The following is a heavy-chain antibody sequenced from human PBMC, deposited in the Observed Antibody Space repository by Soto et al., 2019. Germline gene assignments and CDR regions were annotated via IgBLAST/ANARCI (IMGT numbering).Heavy chain of an antibody. Sequence: QTLSITCAISGDSVSSNSAAWNWISQSPSRGLEWLGRTYYRSKWYNDYAVSVKSRITINPDTSKNQFSLQLNSVTPEDTAVYYCARDGGWCSSTSCYSGPYGMDVWGQGTTVTVSS. CDR2: TYYRSKWYN. CDR3: ARDGGWCSSTSCYSGPYGMDV. D-gene: IGHD2-2*01. J-gene: IGHJ6*02. CDR1: GDSVSSNSAA. V-gene: IGHV6-1*01.